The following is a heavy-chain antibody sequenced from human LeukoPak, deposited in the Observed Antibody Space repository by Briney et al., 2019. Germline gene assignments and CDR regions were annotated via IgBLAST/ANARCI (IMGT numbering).Heavy chain of an antibody. CDR1: GGSISSGDYY. CDR2: IYYSGST. V-gene: IGHV4-30-4*08. J-gene: IGHJ4*02. Sequence: PSETLSLTCTVSGGSISSGDYYWSWIRQPPGKGLEWIGYIYYSGSTYHNPSLKSRVTISVDTSKNQFSLKLSSVTAADTAVYYCARVGSVYCSSTSCFDYWGQGTLVTVSS. CDR3: ARVGSVYCSSTSCFDY. D-gene: IGHD2-2*01.